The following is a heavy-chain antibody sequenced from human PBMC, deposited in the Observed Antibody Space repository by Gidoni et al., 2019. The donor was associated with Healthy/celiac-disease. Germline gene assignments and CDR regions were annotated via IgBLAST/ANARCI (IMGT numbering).Heavy chain of an antibody. D-gene: IGHD3-10*01. CDR3: AKGSYYGSGSSSFLDY. CDR1: GFTFSSYA. J-gene: IGHJ4*02. V-gene: IGHV3-23*01. Sequence: EVQLLESGGGLVQPGGSLRLSCAASGFTFSSYAMSWVRRAPGKGLEWVSAISGSGGSTYYADSVKGRFTISRDNSKNTLYLQMNSLRAEDTAVYYCAKGSYYGSGSSSFLDYWGQGTLVTVSS. CDR2: ISGSGGST.